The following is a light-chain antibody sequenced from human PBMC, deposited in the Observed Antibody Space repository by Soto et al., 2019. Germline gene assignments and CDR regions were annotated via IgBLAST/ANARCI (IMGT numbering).Light chain of an antibody. V-gene: IGLV2-8*01. CDR3: SSYAGNNNHV. Sequence: QSALTQPPSASGSPGQSVTISCTGTSSDIGGYNSVSWYQQHPGKAPKLLIFEVTKRPSGVPDRFSGSKSGNTASLTGSGLQADVEADYVCSSYAGNNNHVFGTDTKGTVL. CDR1: SSDIGGYNS. CDR2: EVT. J-gene: IGLJ1*01.